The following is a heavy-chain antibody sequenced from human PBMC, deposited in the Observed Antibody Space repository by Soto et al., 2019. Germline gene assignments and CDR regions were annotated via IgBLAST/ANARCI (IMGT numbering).Heavy chain of an antibody. CDR1: GYRFASYA. D-gene: IGHD3-10*01. CDR3: ARERGTLVRGPQNGVDP. Sequence: QVPLVQSGGEVKKTGASVTVSCKASGYRFASYAIGWVRQAPGQGLEWVGWISAYNGNTRYAQKLQGRVTMTTDTAASTAYMELRSLKSDDTAVYYCARERGTLVRGPQNGVDPRGQGTLVTVSS. V-gene: IGHV1-18*01. J-gene: IGHJ5*02. CDR2: ISAYNGNT.